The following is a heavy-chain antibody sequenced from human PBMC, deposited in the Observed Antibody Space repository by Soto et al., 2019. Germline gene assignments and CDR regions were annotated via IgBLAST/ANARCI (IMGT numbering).Heavy chain of an antibody. V-gene: IGHV3-30-3*01. CDR3: ATLTPVVDY. D-gene: IGHD2-15*01. Sequence: VGSLRLSCAASGFTFSSYAMHCVRQAPGKGLEWVAVISYDGSNKYYADSVKGRFTISRDNSKNTLYLQMNSLRAEDTAVYYCATLTPVVDYWGQGTLVTSPQ. CDR2: ISYDGSNK. J-gene: IGHJ4*02. CDR1: GFTFSSYA.